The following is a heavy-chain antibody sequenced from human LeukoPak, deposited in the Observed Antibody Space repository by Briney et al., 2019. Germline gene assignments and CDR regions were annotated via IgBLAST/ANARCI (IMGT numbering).Heavy chain of an antibody. V-gene: IGHV3-23*01. J-gene: IGHJ4*02. D-gene: IGHD5-18*01. CDR3: AKGRGYSYGIYYFDY. CDR1: GFTFSTYA. CDR2: ISGSGGST. Sequence: GGSLRLSCAASGFTFSTYAMTWVRQAPGKGVGWGSAISGSGGSTYYADSEQGRFTISRDNSKNTLYLQMNSLSAEDTAVYYCAKGRGYSYGIYYFDYWGQGTLVTVSS.